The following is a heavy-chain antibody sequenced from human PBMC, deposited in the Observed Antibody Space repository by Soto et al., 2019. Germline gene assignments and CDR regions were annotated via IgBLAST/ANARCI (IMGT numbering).Heavy chain of an antibody. V-gene: IGHV4-30-4*01. J-gene: IGHJ4*02. D-gene: IGHD3-22*01. CDR1: GGSISSGDYY. CDR2: IYYSGST. Sequence: SETLSLTCTVSGGSISSGDYYWSWIRQPPGKGLEWIGYIYYSGSTYYNPSLKSRVTISVDTSKNQFSLKLSSVTAADTAVYYCARGLYYYDSSGPFPYWGQGTLVTVSS. CDR3: ARGLYYYDSSGPFPY.